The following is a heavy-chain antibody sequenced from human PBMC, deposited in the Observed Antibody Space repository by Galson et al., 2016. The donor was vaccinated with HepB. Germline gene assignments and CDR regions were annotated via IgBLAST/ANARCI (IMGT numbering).Heavy chain of an antibody. CDR1: SGSITSDYW. D-gene: IGHD3-10*01. J-gene: IGHJ6*02. Sequence: SETLSLTCVVSSGSITSDYWWTWVRQPPGKGLEWIGESYHSGITNFSPSLKSRVTISVDTSKNQFSLKLSSVTAADTAVYFCARRGPTYYYGMDVWGQGTTVTVSS. CDR2: SYHSGIT. CDR3: ARRGPTYYYGMDV. V-gene: IGHV4-4*02.